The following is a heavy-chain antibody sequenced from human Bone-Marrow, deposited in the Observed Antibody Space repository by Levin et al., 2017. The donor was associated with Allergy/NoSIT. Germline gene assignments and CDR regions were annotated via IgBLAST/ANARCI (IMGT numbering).Heavy chain of an antibody. Sequence: ASVKVSCKASGYTFTGYYMHWVRQAPGQGLEWMGWINPNSGGTNYAQKFQGRVTMTRDTSISTAYMELSRLRSDDTAVYYCARGKSVATFNWFDPWGQGTLVTVSS. J-gene: IGHJ5*02. CDR3: ARGKSVATFNWFDP. CDR1: GYTFTGYY. V-gene: IGHV1-2*02. CDR2: INPNSGGT. D-gene: IGHD5-12*01.